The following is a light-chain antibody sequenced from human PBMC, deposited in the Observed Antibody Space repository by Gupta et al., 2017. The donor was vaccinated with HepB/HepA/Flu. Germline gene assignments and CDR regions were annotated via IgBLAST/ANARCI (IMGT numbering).Light chain of an antibody. V-gene: IGLV2-11*01. CDR2: DVS. CDR3: CSDAVNNIHV. J-gene: IGLJ1*01. Sequence: SGLTQSRSVSASPGQSGTISCTGTTNDLGRYDYISWYQHRPGEDHRLILYDVSKRPTGVAEHFSGSKSGNAASLTISALQPDEEGDYFCCSDAVNNIHVFGSGTAVTVL. CDR1: TNDLGRYDY.